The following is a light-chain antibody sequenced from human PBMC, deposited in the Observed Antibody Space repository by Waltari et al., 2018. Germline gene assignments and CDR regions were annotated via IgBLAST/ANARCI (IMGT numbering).Light chain of an antibody. V-gene: IGLV2-23*02. CDR1: SSDVGSYNL. J-gene: IGLJ2*01. CDR2: EVS. CDR3: CSYAGSSTDVV. Sequence: QSALTQPASVSGSPGQSITISCTGTSSDVGSYNLVSWYQQHPGKASKLMIYEVSKRPSGVSNRFSGSKSGNTASLTISGLQAEDEADYYCCSYAGSSTDVVFGGGTKLTVL.